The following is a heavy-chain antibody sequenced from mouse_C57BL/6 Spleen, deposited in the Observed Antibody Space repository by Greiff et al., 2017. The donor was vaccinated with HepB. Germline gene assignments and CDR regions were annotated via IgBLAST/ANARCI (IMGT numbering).Heavy chain of an antibody. D-gene: IGHD1-1*01. CDR2: ISSGSSTI. J-gene: IGHJ1*03. Sequence: EVKLVESGGGLVKPGGSLKLSCAASGFTFSDYGMHWVRQAPEKGLERVAYISSGSSTIYYADTVKGRFTISRDNAKNTLFLQMTSLRSEDTAMYYCARGHYYGSSYWYFGVWGTGTTVTVSS. V-gene: IGHV5-17*01. CDR1: GFTFSDYG. CDR3: ARGHYYGSSYWYFGV.